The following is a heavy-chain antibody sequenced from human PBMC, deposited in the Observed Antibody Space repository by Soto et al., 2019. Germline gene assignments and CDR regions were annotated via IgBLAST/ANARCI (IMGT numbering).Heavy chain of an antibody. CDR3: ARSYLGYCTNGVCYTPYDY. J-gene: IGHJ4*02. CDR2: ICYSGST. CDR1: GGSISSSSYY. V-gene: IGHV4-39*01. Sequence: SETLSLTCTVSGGSISSSSYYWGWIRQPPGKGLEWIGSICYSGSTYYNPSLKSRVTISVDTSKNQFSLKLSSVTAADTAVYYCARSYLGYCTNGVCYTPYDYWGQGTLVTVSS. D-gene: IGHD2-8*01.